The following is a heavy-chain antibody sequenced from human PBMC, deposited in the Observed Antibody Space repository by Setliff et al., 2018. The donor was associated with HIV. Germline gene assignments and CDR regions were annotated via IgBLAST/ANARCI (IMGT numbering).Heavy chain of an antibody. CDR1: GGSITGYY. CDR3: VRRVSHGSQPSYFDY. J-gene: IGHJ4*02. Sequence: SETLSLTCTVSGGSITGYYWSWIRQPPGKGMEWIGYIYYNGGTNYNPSLKSRVTLSLDTSKNQFSLKLSSVTAADTAVYFCVRRVSHGSQPSYFDYWGQGTLVTVSS. D-gene: IGHD3-10*01. CDR2: IYYNGGT. V-gene: IGHV4-59*08.